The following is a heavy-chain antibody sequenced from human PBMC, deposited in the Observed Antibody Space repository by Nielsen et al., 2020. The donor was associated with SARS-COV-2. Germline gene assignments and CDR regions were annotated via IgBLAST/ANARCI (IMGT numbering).Heavy chain of an antibody. Sequence: SETLSLTCAVYGGSFSGYYWSWIRQPPGKGLEWIGEINHSGSTNYNPSLKSRVTISVDTSKNQFSLKLSSVTAADTAVYYCARGATWIRLWEDNWFDPWGQGTLVTVSS. CDR3: ARGATWIRLWEDNWFDP. D-gene: IGHD5-18*01. V-gene: IGHV4-34*01. CDR1: GGSFSGYY. CDR2: INHSGST. J-gene: IGHJ5*02.